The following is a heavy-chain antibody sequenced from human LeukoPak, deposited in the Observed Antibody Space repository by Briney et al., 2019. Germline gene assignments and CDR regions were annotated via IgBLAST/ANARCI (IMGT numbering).Heavy chain of an antibody. Sequence: QPGRSLRLSCAASGFTSSNYGIHWVRQAPGKGLEWVAVIWYDGSNKYYADSVKGRFTISRDNSKNTLYLQMNSLRTEDTAVYYCARDLGGSGSYPAYWGQGTLVTVSS. CDR2: IWYDGSNK. CDR1: GFTSSNYG. J-gene: IGHJ4*02. D-gene: IGHD3-10*01. V-gene: IGHV3-33*01. CDR3: ARDLGGSGSYPAY.